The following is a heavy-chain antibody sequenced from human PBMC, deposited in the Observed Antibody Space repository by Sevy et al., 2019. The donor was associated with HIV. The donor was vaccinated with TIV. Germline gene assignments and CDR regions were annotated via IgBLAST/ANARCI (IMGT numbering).Heavy chain of an antibody. CDR1: GFTFNSYG. Sequence: GGSLRLSCEASGFTFNSYGMHWVRQAPGKGLEWVAVISYDGSEKYYADSVKGRFTISREKSKNMVYGQMNSLRAEDTAVYYCARMFRSYGMDVWGQGTTVTVSS. CDR3: ARMFRSYGMDV. V-gene: IGHV3-30*03. J-gene: IGHJ6*02. CDR2: ISYDGSEK. D-gene: IGHD3-10*01.